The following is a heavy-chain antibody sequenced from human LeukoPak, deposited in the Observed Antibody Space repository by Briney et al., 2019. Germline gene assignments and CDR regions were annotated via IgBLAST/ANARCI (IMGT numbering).Heavy chain of an antibody. J-gene: IGHJ4*02. CDR2: IYKTGGT. V-gene: IGHV4-59*01. D-gene: IGHD3/OR15-3a*01. CDR1: ADSISSFY. CDR3: ARTVVSVLGLVSYFDY. Sequence: PSETLSLTCTVSADSISSFYYSWIRQPPGKGLEWIGYIYKTGGTNYNPSLKSRVTMSVDTSRNQFSLKLSSVTAADTAVYYCARTVVSVLGLVSYFDYWGQGTLVTVSS.